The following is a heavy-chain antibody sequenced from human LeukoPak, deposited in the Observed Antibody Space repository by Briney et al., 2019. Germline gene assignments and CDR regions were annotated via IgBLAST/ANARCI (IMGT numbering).Heavy chain of an antibody. D-gene: IGHD6-13*01. Sequence: GGSLRLSCAASGFTFSSYSMNWVRQAPGKGLEWVSSISSSSSYIYYGDSVKGRFTISRDNVKNSLYLQMNSLRAEDTAVYYCARDWAPAAPIPWGQGTLVTVSS. V-gene: IGHV3-21*01. CDR2: ISSSSSYI. J-gene: IGHJ5*02. CDR3: ARDWAPAAPIP. CDR1: GFTFSSYS.